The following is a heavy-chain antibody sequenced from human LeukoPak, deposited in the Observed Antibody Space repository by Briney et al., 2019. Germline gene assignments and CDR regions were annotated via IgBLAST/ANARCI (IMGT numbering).Heavy chain of an antibody. Sequence: GGSLRLSCAASGFIVSSNYMSWVRQAPGKGLEWVSVIYSGGSTYYADSVKGRFTISRDNSKNTLYLQMNSLRAEDTAVYYCATRDYYDSSGYNDAFDIWGQGTMVTVSS. CDR2: IYSGGST. J-gene: IGHJ3*02. V-gene: IGHV3-53*01. D-gene: IGHD3-22*01. CDR1: GFIVSSNY. CDR3: ATRDYYDSSGYNDAFDI.